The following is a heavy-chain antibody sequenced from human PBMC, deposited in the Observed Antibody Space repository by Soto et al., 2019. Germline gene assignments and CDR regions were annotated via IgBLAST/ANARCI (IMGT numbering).Heavy chain of an antibody. CDR2: IYHSGST. CDR1: GASISSSNW. V-gene: IGHV4-4*02. J-gene: IGHJ4*02. CDR3: ASTRNLWLYSYDH. D-gene: IGHD5-18*01. Sequence: QVQLQESGPGLVKPSGTLSLTCAVSGASISSSNWWSWVRQPPGKGLEWIGEIYHSGSTNYNPSLKSRVTISVDKSKDQFSLKLSSVTAADAAVYYCASTRNLWLYSYDHWGQGTLVTVSS.